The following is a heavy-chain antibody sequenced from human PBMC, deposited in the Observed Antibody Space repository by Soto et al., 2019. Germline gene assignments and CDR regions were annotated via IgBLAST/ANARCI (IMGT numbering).Heavy chain of an antibody. J-gene: IGHJ4*01. CDR3: AKTATYVDGYDNTGYSSEDY. Sequence: PVGSLRLSCEVSGFTFSDFGLDGVRQAPGKGLEWVAIISHDGSKRFYADSVKGRFTISRDNSKNTLYLQMSSLRPEDTALYYCAKTATYVDGYDNTGYSSEDYWGHGTLVTVSS. CDR1: GFTFSDFG. V-gene: IGHV3-30*18. CDR2: ISHDGSKR. D-gene: IGHD3-22*01.